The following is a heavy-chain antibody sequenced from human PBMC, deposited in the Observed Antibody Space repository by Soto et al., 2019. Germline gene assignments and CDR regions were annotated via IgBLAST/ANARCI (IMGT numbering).Heavy chain of an antibody. J-gene: IGHJ5*02. V-gene: IGHV2-26*01. Sequence: QVTLKESGPVLVKPTEPLTLRCTVSGLSITDSEMGVSWIRQPPGQPLEWLAHIDSSGEKSYRTFLKSRLAISKDTSKSQIVLTMTNMDPADTATYYCARRHLAVAVSPWFDPWGQGIPVTASS. CDR1: GLSITDSEMG. D-gene: IGHD6-19*01. CDR3: ARRHLAVAVSPWFDP. CDR2: IDSSGEK.